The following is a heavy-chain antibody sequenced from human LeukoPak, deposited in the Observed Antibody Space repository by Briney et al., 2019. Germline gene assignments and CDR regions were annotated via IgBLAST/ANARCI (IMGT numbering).Heavy chain of an antibody. Sequence: PSETLSLTCTVSGGSISGSPYYWGWIRQSPGTGLEWIGNIYYSGSTYYNPSLKTRVTISVDTSKNQFSLKLTSVTAADTAVYYCARHASVDGNWPRPLDYWGQGSLVTVSS. V-gene: IGHV4-39*01. J-gene: IGHJ4*02. D-gene: IGHD5-12*01. CDR2: IYYSGST. CDR3: ARHASVDGNWPRPLDY. CDR1: GGSISGSPYY.